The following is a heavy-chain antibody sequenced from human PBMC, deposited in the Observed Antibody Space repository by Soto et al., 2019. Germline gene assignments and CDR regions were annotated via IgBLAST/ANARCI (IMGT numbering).Heavy chain of an antibody. J-gene: IGHJ6*02. D-gene: IGHD2-15*01. CDR1: GFTFSSYA. CDR2: ISGSGGST. Sequence: SGGSLRLSCAASGFTFSSYAMSWVRQAPGKGLEWVSAISGSGGSTYYADSVKGRFTISRDNSKNTLYLQMNSLRAEDTAVYYCAKDGGYCSGGSCFYYYYGMDVWGQGTTVTVSS. CDR3: AKDGGYCSGGSCFYYYYGMDV. V-gene: IGHV3-23*01.